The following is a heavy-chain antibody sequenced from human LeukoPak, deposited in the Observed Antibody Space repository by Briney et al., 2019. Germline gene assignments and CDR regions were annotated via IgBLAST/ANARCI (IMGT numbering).Heavy chain of an antibody. J-gene: IGHJ4*02. Sequence: SETLSLTCTVSGGSISSSSYYWNWIRQSPGRGLEWIGYIHYSGTTKYNPSLKSRVTISIDTSKSQFSLKLSSATAADTAVYYCATGRSIRYFDYWGQGTLLTVSS. CDR1: GGSISSSSYY. V-gene: IGHV4-61*05. D-gene: IGHD3-9*01. CDR2: IHYSGTT. CDR3: ATGRSIRYFDY.